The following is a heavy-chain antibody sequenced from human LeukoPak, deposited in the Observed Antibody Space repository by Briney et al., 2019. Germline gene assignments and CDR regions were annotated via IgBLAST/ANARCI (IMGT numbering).Heavy chain of an antibody. J-gene: IGHJ3*02. D-gene: IGHD6-13*01. CDR1: GDSVSSNSAA. CDR3: ASGTGVFDI. V-gene: IGHV6-1*01. CDR2: TYYRSKWYN. Sequence: SQTLSLTCAISGDSVSSNSAAWNWFRQSPSRGLEWLGRTYYRSKWYNEYAVSVKSRISINPDTSKNQFSLHLNSVTPEDTAVYYCASGTGVFDIWGQGTIITVSS.